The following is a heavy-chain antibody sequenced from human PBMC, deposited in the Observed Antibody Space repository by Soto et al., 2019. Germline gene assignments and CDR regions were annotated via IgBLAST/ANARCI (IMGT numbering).Heavy chain of an antibody. CDR3: ARVGTRVGDTAYYYYYYGMDG. J-gene: IGHJ6*02. Sequence: ASSKVSSKASGYTSTSYCIRCVRQAPCQRLEWMGWINAGNGNTKYSQKFQGRVTITRDTSASTAYMELSSLRSEDTAVYYCARVGTRVGDTAYYYYYYGMDGWGQGTTVTIS. D-gene: IGHD1-26*01. CDR1: GYTSTSYC. CDR2: INAGNGNT. V-gene: IGHV1-3*01.